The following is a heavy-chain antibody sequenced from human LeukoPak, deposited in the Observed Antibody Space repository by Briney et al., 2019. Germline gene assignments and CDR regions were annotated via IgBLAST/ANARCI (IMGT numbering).Heavy chain of an antibody. Sequence: SETLSLTCAVYGGSFSGYYWSWIRQPPGKGLEWIGENNHSGSTNYTPSLKSRVTISVDTSKNQFSLKLSSVTAADTAVYYCARGPHFRYDSSGYYFDYWGQGTLVTVSS. V-gene: IGHV4-34*01. J-gene: IGHJ4*02. CDR1: GGSFSGYY. CDR2: NNHSGST. CDR3: ARGPHFRYDSSGYYFDY. D-gene: IGHD3-22*01.